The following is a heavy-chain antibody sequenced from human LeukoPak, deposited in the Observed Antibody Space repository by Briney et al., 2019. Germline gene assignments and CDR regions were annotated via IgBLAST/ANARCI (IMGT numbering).Heavy chain of an antibody. CDR1: GFTFSSYA. Sequence: GGSLRLSCAASGFTFSSYAMSWVRHAPGKGLGWVSAISGNGGSTYHATSVKGSFTTSRDNSKTTLYLQMNSLRSEATAVYYCAKVGPRYSYGPPYFDYWGQGTLVTVSS. J-gene: IGHJ4*02. V-gene: IGHV3-23*01. D-gene: IGHD5-18*01. CDR2: ISGNGGST. CDR3: AKVGPRYSYGPPYFDY.